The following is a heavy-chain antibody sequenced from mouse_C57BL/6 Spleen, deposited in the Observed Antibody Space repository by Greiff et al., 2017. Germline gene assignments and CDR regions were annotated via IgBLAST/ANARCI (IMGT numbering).Heavy chain of an antibody. J-gene: IGHJ1*03. Sequence: VQLQQSGAELVRPGASVKLSCTASGFNIKDDYMHWVKQRPEQGLAWIGWIDPENGDPEYASKFQGKATITADTSSNTAYLQLSSLTSEDTAVYYCTTEGVLLRSQAGVFDVWGTGTTVTVSS. CDR1: GFNIKDDY. CDR2: IDPENGDP. V-gene: IGHV14-4*01. D-gene: IGHD1-1*01. CDR3: TTEGVLLRSQAGVFDV.